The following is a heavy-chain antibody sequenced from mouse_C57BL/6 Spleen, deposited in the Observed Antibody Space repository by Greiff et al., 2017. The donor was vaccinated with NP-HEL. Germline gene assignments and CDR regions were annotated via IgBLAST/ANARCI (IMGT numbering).Heavy chain of an antibody. Sequence: EVQLQQSGTVLARPGASVKMSCKTSGYTFTSYWMHWVKQRPGQGLEWIGDIYPGNSDTSSNQKFKGKAKLTAVTSASTAYMELSSLTNEDSAVYYCTSNDYYAMDYWGQGTSVTVSS. CDR1: GYTFTSYW. CDR3: TSNDYYAMDY. J-gene: IGHJ4*01. V-gene: IGHV1-5*01. CDR2: IYPGNSDT.